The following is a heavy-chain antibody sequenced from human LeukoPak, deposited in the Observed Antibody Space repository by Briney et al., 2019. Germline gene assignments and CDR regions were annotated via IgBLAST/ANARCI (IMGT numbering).Heavy chain of an antibody. Sequence: SETLSLTCTVSGGSISSYYWSWIRQPAGKGLEWIGRIYTSGSTNYNPSLKSRVTMSVDTSKNQFSLKLSSVTAADTAVYYCARDPVGYSSSWSQEFGDYWGQGTLATVSS. J-gene: IGHJ4*02. CDR3: ARDPVGYSSSWSQEFGDY. CDR1: GGSISSYY. V-gene: IGHV4-4*07. CDR2: IYTSGST. D-gene: IGHD6-13*01.